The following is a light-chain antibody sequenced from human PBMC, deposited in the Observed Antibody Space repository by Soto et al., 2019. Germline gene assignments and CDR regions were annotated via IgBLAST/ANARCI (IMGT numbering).Light chain of an antibody. CDR2: RNE. CDR3: ATWDDSLRVYV. CDR1: SSNIGSNF. Sequence: QSVLTQPPSASGTPGQRVTFSCSGSSSNIGSNFVYWYQHLPGTAPKLLIYRNEQRPSGVPDRFSGSKSGTSASLAISGLRSEDGADYYCATWDDSLRVYVFGTGTKVTVL. J-gene: IGLJ1*01. V-gene: IGLV1-47*01.